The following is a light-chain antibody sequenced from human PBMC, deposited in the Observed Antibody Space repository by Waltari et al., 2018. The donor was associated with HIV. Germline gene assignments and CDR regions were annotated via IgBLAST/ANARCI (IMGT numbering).Light chain of an antibody. CDR3: QHYGVSVWT. V-gene: IGKV3-20*01. J-gene: IGKJ1*01. CDR2: AAS. Sequence: LLTQSPVSLSLSPGDRATLSCSARHAVINNNLAWYQQKPGRTPRLLIYAASKRATGILDRFSGSGSGSDFTLTISGLDPKDFAIYYCQHYGVSVWTFGQG. CDR1: HAVINNN.